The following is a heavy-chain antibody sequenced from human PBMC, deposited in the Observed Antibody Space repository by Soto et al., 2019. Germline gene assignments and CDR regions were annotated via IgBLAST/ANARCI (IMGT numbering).Heavy chain of an antibody. CDR2: IYRSGST. V-gene: IGHV4-38-2*02. D-gene: IGHD5-18*01. CDR3: ARGPGSTAFDP. J-gene: IGHJ5*02. Sequence: SETLSLTCSVSGYSISSDYFWGWIRQPPGKGLEWIASIYRSGSTFYNPSLKSRVTISIDTSKNQFSLTLTSVLAADTAVYYCARGPGSTAFDPWGQGTLVTVS. CDR1: GYSISSDYF.